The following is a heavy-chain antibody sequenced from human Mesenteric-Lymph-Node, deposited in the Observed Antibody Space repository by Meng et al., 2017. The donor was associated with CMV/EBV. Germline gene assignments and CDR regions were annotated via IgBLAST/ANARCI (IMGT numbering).Heavy chain of an antibody. Sequence: GESLKISCAASGFTFSSHGMHWVRQAPGKGLEWVAFMRYDGNVKYYGDSVKGRFTVSRDNSKNTLYLQMRSLRPEDTAVYYCAKDLAVVVPAATLTTHYYYGMDVWGQGTTVTVSS. CDR2: MRYDGNVK. CDR3: AKDLAVVVPAATLTTHYYYGMDV. J-gene: IGHJ6*02. V-gene: IGHV3-30*02. CDR1: GFTFSSHG. D-gene: IGHD2-2*01.